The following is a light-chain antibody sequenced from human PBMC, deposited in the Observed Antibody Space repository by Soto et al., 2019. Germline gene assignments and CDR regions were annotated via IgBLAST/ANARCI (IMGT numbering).Light chain of an antibody. CDR3: QQGFSTPT. Sequence: DIQMTQSPSSLSTSVGDRVTITCRASQRINIYLNWYRQKPGKAPELLIYSASNLQSGVPSRFSGSGSGTDFTLTISSLQPEDFATYYCQQGFSTPTFGQGTRLE. CDR2: SAS. CDR1: QRINIY. V-gene: IGKV1-39*01. J-gene: IGKJ5*01.